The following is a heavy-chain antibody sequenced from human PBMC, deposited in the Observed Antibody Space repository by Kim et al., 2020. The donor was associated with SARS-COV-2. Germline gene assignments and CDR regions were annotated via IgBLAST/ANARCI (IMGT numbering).Heavy chain of an antibody. Sequence: SVKGRFTISRDNSKNSLDLQMNSLRAEDTAVYYCAKGFRFWSGHSDAFDIWGQGTMVTVSS. V-gene: IGHV3-30*02. D-gene: IGHD3-3*01. J-gene: IGHJ3*02. CDR3: AKGFRFWSGHSDAFDI.